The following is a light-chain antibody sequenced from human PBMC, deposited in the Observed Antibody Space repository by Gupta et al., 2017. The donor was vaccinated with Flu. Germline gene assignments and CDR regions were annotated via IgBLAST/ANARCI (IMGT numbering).Light chain of an antibody. CDR3: SSYTSNSALYV. CDR2: EVS. V-gene: IGLV2-14*01. J-gene: IGLJ1*01. CDR1: TSDVGSYNN. Sequence: ITISFTETTSDVGSYNNVSWYQQHPGKAPKLMIYEVSNRPSGVSDRFSGSKSGNTASLTISGLQAGDEADYYCSSYTSNSALYVFGTGTKITVL.